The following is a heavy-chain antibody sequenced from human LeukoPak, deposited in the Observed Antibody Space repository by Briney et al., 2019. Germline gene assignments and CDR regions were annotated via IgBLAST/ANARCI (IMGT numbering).Heavy chain of an antibody. V-gene: IGHV3-7*01. Sequence: PGGSLRLSCAASGFTFSSYWMSWVRQAPGKGLEWVANIKQDGSEKCYVDSVKGRFTISRDNAKNSLYLQMNSLRAEDTAVYYCARPGSYSSGWYYFDYWGQGTLVTVSS. D-gene: IGHD6-19*01. CDR1: GFTFSSYW. CDR3: ARPGSYSSGWYYFDY. CDR2: IKQDGSEK. J-gene: IGHJ4*02.